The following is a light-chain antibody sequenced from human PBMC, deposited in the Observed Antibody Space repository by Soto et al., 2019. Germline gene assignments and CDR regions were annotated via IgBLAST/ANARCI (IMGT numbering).Light chain of an antibody. CDR1: SSDVGGYNY. V-gene: IGLV2-14*01. J-gene: IGLJ1*01. CDR2: DVS. Sequence: QSVLTQPASVSGSPGQSITISCTGTSSDVGGYNYVPWYQQHPGKAPKLMIYDVSNRPSRVSNRFSGSKSGNTASLTISGLQAEDEADYYCSSYTSSSPPYVFGTGTKVTVL. CDR3: SSYTSSSPPYV.